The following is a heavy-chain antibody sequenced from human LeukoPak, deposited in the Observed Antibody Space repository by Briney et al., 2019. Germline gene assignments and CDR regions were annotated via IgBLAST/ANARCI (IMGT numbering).Heavy chain of an antibody. CDR2: MRSRSNNYAT. V-gene: IGHV3-73*01. CDR3: ARGRWPYPSMDV. J-gene: IGHJ6*02. CDR1: GFTFSGSG. D-gene: IGHD5-24*01. Sequence: GGSLRLSCAVSGFTFSGSGIHWVRQASGKGLEWVGRMRSRSNNYATAYAASVRGRFTISRDDSKNTAYLQMNSLLTEDTAVYYCARGRWPYPSMDVWGQGTTVTVSS.